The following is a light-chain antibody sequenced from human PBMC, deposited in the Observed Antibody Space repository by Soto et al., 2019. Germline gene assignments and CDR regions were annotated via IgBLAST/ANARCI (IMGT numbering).Light chain of an antibody. CDR3: HESHNLPLS. CDR2: DAS. Sequence: DIQMTQSPSSLSASLGGRVTITCQASQDIRNYLNWLQQKPGKAPKPLIYDASNLVTGVPSRFTGGGSGTHFNLTISSLQPTDVATYYCHESHNLPLSFGGGTRVDIK. J-gene: IGKJ4*01. V-gene: IGKV1-33*01. CDR1: QDIRNY.